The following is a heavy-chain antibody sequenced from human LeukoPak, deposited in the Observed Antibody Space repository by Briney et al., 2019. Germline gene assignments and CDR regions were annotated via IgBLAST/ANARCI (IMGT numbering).Heavy chain of an antibody. CDR2: INPSGGST. CDR1: GYTFTSYY. J-gene: IGHJ5*02. V-gene: IGHV1-46*01. CDR3: ARAPTADYWFDP. Sequence: ASVKVSCKASGYTFTSYYVHWVRQAPGQGLEWMGIINPSGGSTSYAQKFQGRVTMTRDTSTSTVYMELSSLRSEDTAVYYCARAPTADYWFDPWGQGTLVTVSS.